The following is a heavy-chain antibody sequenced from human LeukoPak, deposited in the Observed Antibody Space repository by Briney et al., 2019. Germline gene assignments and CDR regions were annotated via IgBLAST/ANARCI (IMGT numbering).Heavy chain of an antibody. J-gene: IGHJ4*02. CDR1: GGSISSYY. V-gene: IGHV4-39*07. D-gene: IGHD5-18*01. CDR3: ARLRVRGYGYGPWEGPTWLDS. CDR2: FYYSGST. Sequence: SETLSLTCTVSGGSISSYYWGWIRQPPGKGLEWIGTFYYSGSTYYNPSLKSRVTISVDTSKNQFSLKLSSVTAADTAVYYCARLRVRGYGYGPWEGPTWLDSWGQGTLVTVSS.